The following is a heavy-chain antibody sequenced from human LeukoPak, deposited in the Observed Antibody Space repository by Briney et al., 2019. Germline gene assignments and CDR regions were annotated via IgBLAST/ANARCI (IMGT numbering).Heavy chain of an antibody. J-gene: IGHJ4*02. CDR2: ISYDGSNK. Sequence: GGSLRLSCAASGFTFSSYAMHWVRQAPGKGLEWVAVISYDGSNKYYADSVKGRFTISRDNSKNTLYLQMNSLRAEDTAVYYCARDLEGIAVAGTLDYWGQGTLVTVSS. CDR3: ARDLEGIAVAGTLDY. D-gene: IGHD6-13*01. CDR1: GFTFSSYA. V-gene: IGHV3-30*04.